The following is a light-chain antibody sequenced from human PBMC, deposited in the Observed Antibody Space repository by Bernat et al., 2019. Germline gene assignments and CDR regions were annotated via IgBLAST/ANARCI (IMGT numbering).Light chain of an antibody. Sequence: QSVLTQPPSLSGAPGQRVTVSCTGSSSNIGAPYDVHWYQQVPGTAPKLLIFGDNNRPSGVPDRFSGSKSGTSASLAITGVHVEDEADYYCQSFDNILSGYVFGTGTTVSVL. J-gene: IGLJ1*01. CDR3: QSFDNILSGYV. CDR2: GDN. V-gene: IGLV1-40*01. CDR1: SSNIGAPYD.